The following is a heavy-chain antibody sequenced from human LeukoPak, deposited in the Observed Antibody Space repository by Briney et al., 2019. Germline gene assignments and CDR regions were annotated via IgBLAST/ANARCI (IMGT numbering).Heavy chain of an antibody. CDR2: INHSGST. CDR1: GGSFSGYY. CDR3: ARELSITIFGVVPRRAFDI. D-gene: IGHD3-3*01. Sequence: PSETLSLTCAVYGGSFSGYYWSWIRQPPGKGLEWIGEINHSGSTNYNPSLKSRVTISVDTSKNQFSLKLSSVTAADTAVYYCARELSITIFGVVPRRAFDIWGQGTMVTVSS. V-gene: IGHV4-34*01. J-gene: IGHJ3*02.